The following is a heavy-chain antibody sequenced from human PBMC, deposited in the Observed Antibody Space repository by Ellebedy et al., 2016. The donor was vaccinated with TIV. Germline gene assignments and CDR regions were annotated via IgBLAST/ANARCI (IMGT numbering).Heavy chain of an antibody. J-gene: IGHJ4*02. CDR3: ARRYFDY. CDR2: IKQDGSEK. V-gene: IGHV3-7*01. Sequence: AETLSLTXAVSGFTFTSIRMTWVRQAPGKGLEWVANIKQDGSEKYYVDSVKGRFTISRDNAKNSLYLQMNSLRAEDTAVYYCARRYFDYWGQGTLVTVSS. CDR1: GFTFTSIR.